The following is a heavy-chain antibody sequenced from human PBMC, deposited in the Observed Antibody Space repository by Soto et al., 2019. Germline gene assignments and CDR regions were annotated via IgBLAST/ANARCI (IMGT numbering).Heavy chain of an antibody. Sequence: GGSLRLSCAASGFTFSDYYMSWIRQAPGKVLEWVSYISSSGSTIYYADSVKGRFTISRDNANNSLYLQMNSLRAEDTAVYYCARDYWGSIAVAGPRYYSYYGMDVWGQGTRVTVSS. J-gene: IGHJ6*02. D-gene: IGHD6-19*01. CDR3: ARDYWGSIAVAGPRYYSYYGMDV. V-gene: IGHV3-11*01. CDR1: GFTFSDYY. CDR2: ISSSGSTI.